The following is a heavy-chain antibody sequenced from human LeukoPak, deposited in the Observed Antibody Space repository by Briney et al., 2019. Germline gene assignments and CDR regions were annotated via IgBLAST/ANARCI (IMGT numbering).Heavy chain of an antibody. J-gene: IGHJ4*02. CDR3: GRDVVNGAKARFDC. D-gene: IGHD4/OR15-4a*01. CDR2: ISYDGNIK. V-gene: IGHV3-30*03. Sequence: GGSLRLSCAASGFSFTSYNFHWVRQAPGKGLQWLGLISYDGNIKYEDSVKGRFTISRDNSKNTLYLQMNSLRAEDTAIYYCGRDVVNGAKARFDCWGQGTLVTVSS. CDR1: GFSFTSYN.